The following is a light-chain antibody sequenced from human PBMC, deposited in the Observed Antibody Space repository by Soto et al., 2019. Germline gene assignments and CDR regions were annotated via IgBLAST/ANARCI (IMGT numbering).Light chain of an antibody. CDR1: QSVSSN. Sequence: EIVMTQSPATLSVYPGERATLSCRASQSVSSNLAWYQQKPGQAPRLLIYGASTRATGVPARFSGSGSGTEFTLTISSLQSEDFAVYYCQQYNNWPWTFGQRTKV. CDR2: GAS. J-gene: IGKJ1*01. V-gene: IGKV3-15*01. CDR3: QQYNNWPWT.